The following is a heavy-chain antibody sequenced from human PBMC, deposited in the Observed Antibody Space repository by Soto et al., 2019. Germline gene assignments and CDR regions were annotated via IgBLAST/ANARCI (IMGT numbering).Heavy chain of an antibody. CDR2: LYYTGRT. D-gene: IGHD3-10*01. J-gene: IGHJ5*02. CDR1: GGSISSGTYY. V-gene: IGHV4-39*02. Sequence: QLQLQESGPGLVKPSETLSLTCTVSGGSISSGTYYWGWIRQPPGKGLEWIVSLYYTGRTYYSPSLKTRVTIPVDTSKNHFSLNLTSVTAADTAVDYCARRLARGVIGWFDPWGQGTLVTVSS. CDR3: ARRLARGVIGWFDP.